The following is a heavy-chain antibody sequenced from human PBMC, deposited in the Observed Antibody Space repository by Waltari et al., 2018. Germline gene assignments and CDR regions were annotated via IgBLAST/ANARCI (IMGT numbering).Heavy chain of an antibody. Sequence: QLQLQESGPGLVKPSETLSLTCTVSGGSISSSSYYWGWIRQPPGKGLEWIGRIYYSGSTYYLPSLKMRLLMSVDTSETHFSLDLCSVTAADTAVYYCTRLHYGAFASRLYWGQSTLVTVSS. CDR3: TRLHYGAFASRLY. V-gene: IGHV4-39*01. J-gene: IGHJ1*01. CDR1: GGSISSSSYY. D-gene: IGHD4-17*01. CDR2: IYYSGST.